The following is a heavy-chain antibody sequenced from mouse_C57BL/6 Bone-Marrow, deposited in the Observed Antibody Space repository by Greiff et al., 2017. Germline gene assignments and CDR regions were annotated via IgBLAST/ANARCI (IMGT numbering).Heavy chain of an antibody. J-gene: IGHJ2*01. CDR2: MSNGGGST. Sequence: EVQRVESGGGLVQPGGSLKLSCAASGFTFSDYYMSWVRQTPEKRLEWVAYMSNGGGSTYYPDTVKGRFTISRDNAKNTLYLQLSRLKSEDTAMYYCARLGAYYDGSSYYFDYWGQGTTLTVSS. CDR1: GFTFSDYY. D-gene: IGHD1-1*01. CDR3: ARLGAYYDGSSYYFDY. V-gene: IGHV5-12*01.